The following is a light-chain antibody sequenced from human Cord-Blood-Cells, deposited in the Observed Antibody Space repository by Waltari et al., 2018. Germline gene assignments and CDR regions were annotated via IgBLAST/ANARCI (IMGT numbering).Light chain of an antibody. CDR3: HQISSFPRT. J-gene: IGKJ1*01. V-gene: IGKV6-21*01. CDR1: QSIGSS. CDR2: YAS. Sequence: EIVLTQSPDFQSVTPKEKVTITCRASQSIGSSLHWYQQKPDQSPKLLIKYASQSFSGVPSMFGGSRSGTDFTITIKSLEAEYAATYYCHQISSFPRTFGQGTKVEIK.